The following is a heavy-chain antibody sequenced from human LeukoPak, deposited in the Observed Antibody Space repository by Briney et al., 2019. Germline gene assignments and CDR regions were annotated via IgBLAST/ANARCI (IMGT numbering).Heavy chain of an antibody. CDR2: ISGSGGST. V-gene: IGHV3-23*01. CDR1: GFTFSSYA. D-gene: IGHD3-3*01. Sequence: GGSLRLSCAASGFTFSSYAMSWVRQAPGKGLEWVSAISGSGGSTYYADSVKGRFTISRDNSKNTLYLQMNSLRAEDTAVYYCAKGYDFWSGYYHDDAFDIWGQGTMVTVS. J-gene: IGHJ3*02. CDR3: AKGYDFWSGYYHDDAFDI.